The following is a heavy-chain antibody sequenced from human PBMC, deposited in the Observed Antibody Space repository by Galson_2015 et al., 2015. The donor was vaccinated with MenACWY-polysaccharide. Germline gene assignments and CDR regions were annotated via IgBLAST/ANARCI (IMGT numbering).Heavy chain of an antibody. CDR1: GFTFTSLW. V-gene: IGHV3-7*03. D-gene: IGHD6-19*01. CDR3: AISRGFSSGWKYFDY. CDR2: IKQDGTDK. J-gene: IGHJ4*02. Sequence: GSLRLSCAASGFTFTSLWMTWVRQAPGKGLEWVANIKQDGTDKYYVDSVKGRFTISRDNAKNSLYLQMSNLRAEDTALYYCAISRGFSSGWKYFDYWGQGTPVTVSS.